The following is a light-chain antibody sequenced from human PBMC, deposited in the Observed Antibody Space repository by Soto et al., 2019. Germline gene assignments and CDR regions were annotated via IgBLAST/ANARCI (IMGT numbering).Light chain of an antibody. CDR1: QGISSW. V-gene: IGKV1-12*01. CDR2: SAS. Sequence: DIQMTQSPSSVSASVGDRVTITWRASQGISSWLAWYQQKPGATPKLLIYSASSLESGVPSRFSGSGSGTDFTLTISSLQPEDFATYYCQQTNSLPITFGQGTRLEIK. J-gene: IGKJ5*01. CDR3: QQTNSLPIT.